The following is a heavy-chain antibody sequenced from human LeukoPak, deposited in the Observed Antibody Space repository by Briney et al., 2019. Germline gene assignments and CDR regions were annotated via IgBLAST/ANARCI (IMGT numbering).Heavy chain of an antibody. Sequence: PGRSLRLSCAASGFTFSSYAMHWVRQAPGKGLEWVAVISYDGSNKYYADSVKGRFTISRDNSKNTLYLQMNSLRAEDTAVYYCAKDLIVVVNTGAFDIWGQGTMVTVSS. V-gene: IGHV3-30-3*01. CDR3: AKDLIVVVNTGAFDI. D-gene: IGHD2-21*01. CDR1: GFTFSSYA. CDR2: ISYDGSNK. J-gene: IGHJ3*02.